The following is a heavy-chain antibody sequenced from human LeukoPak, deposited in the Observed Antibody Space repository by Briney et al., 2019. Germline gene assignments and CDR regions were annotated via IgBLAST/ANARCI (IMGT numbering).Heavy chain of an antibody. CDR2: ISGSGGGT. Sequence: GGSLRLSCAGSGFTFSSYGMSWVRQAPGKGLEWVSAISGSGGGTYYADSVKGRFTISRDNSKNTLYLQMNSLRAEDTAVYYCAKVDHYDSSGYYQVGVDYWGQGTLVTVSS. J-gene: IGHJ4*02. V-gene: IGHV3-23*01. CDR3: AKVDHYDSSGYYQVGVDY. CDR1: GFTFSSYG. D-gene: IGHD3-22*01.